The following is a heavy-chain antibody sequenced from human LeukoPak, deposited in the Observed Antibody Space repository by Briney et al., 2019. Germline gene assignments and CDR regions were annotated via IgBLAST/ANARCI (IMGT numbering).Heavy chain of an antibody. CDR1: GFTFSNYW. Sequence: GGSLRLSCAASGFTFSNYWVHWVRQAPGKGLVWVSRINRDGSTTKYADSVKGRFTVSRDNAKNTLNLQMNSLRAEDTAVYYCARDKKSGESSEIDCWGQGTLVTVSS. CDR3: ARDKKSGESSEIDC. CDR2: INRDGSTT. V-gene: IGHV3-74*03. D-gene: IGHD3-10*01. J-gene: IGHJ4*02.